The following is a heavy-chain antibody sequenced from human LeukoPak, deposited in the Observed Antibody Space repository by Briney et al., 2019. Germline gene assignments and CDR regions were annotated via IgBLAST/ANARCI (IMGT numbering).Heavy chain of an antibody. CDR1: GFTFSSYA. CDR3: AKDCDPYDSSGYFDY. Sequence: GGSLRLSCAASGFTFSSYAMSWVRQAPGKGLEWVSAISGSGGSTYYADSVKGRFTISRDNSKNTLYLQMNSLRAEDTAVYYCAKDCDPYDSSGYFDYWGQGTVVTVSS. J-gene: IGHJ4*02. V-gene: IGHV3-23*01. CDR2: ISGSGGST. D-gene: IGHD3-22*01.